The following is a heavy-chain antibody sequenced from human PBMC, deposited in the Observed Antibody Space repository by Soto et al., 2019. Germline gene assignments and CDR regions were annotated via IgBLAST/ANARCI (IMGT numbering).Heavy chain of an antibody. J-gene: IGHJ4*02. CDR1: GFTFSTYY. CDR3: VKLTDC. V-gene: IGHV3-64D*06. CDR2: ISPIGGNT. D-gene: IGHD3-9*01. Sequence: GGSLRLSCSASGFTFSTYYVHWVRQAPGKGLEFVAGISPIGGNTYYADSVKGRSTISRDNSKNTLYLQMSSLRPDDMAIYYCVKLTDCCGQRTLFTVSS.